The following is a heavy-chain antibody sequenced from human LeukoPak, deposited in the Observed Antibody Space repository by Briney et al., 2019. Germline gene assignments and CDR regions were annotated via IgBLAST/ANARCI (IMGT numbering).Heavy chain of an antibody. V-gene: IGHV3-23*01. Sequence: GGSLRLSCAASGFTFSSYAMSWVRQAPGKGLEWVSAISGSGGSTYYADSVKGRFTISRDNAKNSLYLQMNSLRAEDTAVYYCSRDSSSSLPFDYWGQGTLVTVSS. CDR3: SRDSSSSLPFDY. D-gene: IGHD6-6*01. J-gene: IGHJ4*02. CDR1: GFTFSSYA. CDR2: ISGSGGST.